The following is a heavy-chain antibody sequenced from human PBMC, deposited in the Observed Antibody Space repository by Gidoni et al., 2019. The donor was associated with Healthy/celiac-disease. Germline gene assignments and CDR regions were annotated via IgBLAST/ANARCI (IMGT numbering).Heavy chain of an antibody. J-gene: IGHJ4*02. CDR2: IYWDDDK. D-gene: IGHD6-13*01. Sequence: QITLKESGPTLVKPPQTLTRTCTFSGLPLSNSGVGVGWIRQPPGKALEWLALIYWDDDKRYSPSLKSRLTITKDTSKNQVVLTMTNMDPVDTATYYCAHALAAEDFDYWGQGTLVTVSS. CDR1: GLPLSNSGVG. CDR3: AHALAAEDFDY. V-gene: IGHV2-5*02.